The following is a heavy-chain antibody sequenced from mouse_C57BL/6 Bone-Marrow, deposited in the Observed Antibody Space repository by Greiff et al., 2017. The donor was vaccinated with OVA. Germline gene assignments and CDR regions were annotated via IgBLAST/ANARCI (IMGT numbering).Heavy chain of an antibody. D-gene: IGHD2-1*01. V-gene: IGHV1-66*01. J-gene: IGHJ1*03. CDR2: IYPGSGNT. CDR3: AGYYGNSWYFDV. CDR1: GYSFTSYY. Sequence: VQLQQSGPELVKPGASVKISCKASGYSFTSYYIHWVKQRPGQGLEWIGWIYPGSGNTKYNEKFKGKATLTAYTSSSTAYMQLSSLTSEDSAVYYCAGYYGNSWYFDVWGTGTTVTVSS.